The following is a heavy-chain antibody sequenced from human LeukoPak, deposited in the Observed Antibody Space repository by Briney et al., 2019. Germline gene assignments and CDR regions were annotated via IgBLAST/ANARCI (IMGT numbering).Heavy chain of an antibody. J-gene: IGHJ3*02. D-gene: IGHD6-19*01. CDR2: ISAYNGNT. CDR3: ARGLQENLAWLTAFSAFDI. V-gene: IGHV1-18*01. Sequence: ASVKVSCEASGGTFSSYAISWVRQAPGQGLEWMGWISAYNGNTNYAQKVQGRVTMTTDTSTSTAYMELRSLRSDDTAVYYCARGLQENLAWLTAFSAFDIWGQGTMVTVSS. CDR1: GGTFSSYA.